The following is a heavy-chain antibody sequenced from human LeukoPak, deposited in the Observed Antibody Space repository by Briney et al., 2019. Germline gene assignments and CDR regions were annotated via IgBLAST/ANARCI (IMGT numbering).Heavy chain of an antibody. J-gene: IGHJ4*02. CDR1: GRSISSNY. CDR3: ARRGNWGFFDY. Sequence: SETLSLTCTVSGRSISSNYWSWIRQPPGKGLEWIGYINTSGSTNYNPSLKSRVSISLDTSRNQFSLKLTSVTAADTAVYYCARRGNWGFFDYWGQGILVSVSS. V-gene: IGHV4-4*09. D-gene: IGHD7-27*01. CDR2: INTSGST.